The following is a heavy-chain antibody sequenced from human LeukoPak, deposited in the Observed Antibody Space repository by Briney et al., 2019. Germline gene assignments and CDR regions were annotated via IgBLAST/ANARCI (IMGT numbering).Heavy chain of an antibody. J-gene: IGHJ4*02. CDR3: ARDQRVTGRPDIDY. CDR1: GFTFRNHW. Sequence: GGSLRLSCAASGFTFRNHWMYWVRQTPGKGLVWVSRISSDGSSTTYADSVKGRFTISRDNAKNTLYLQMNNLRAEDTAMYYCARDQRVTGRPDIDYWGQGTLVIVSS. CDR2: ISSDGSST. D-gene: IGHD6-6*01. V-gene: IGHV3-74*03.